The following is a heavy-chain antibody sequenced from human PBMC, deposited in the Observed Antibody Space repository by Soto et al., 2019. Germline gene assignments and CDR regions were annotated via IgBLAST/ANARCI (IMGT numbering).Heavy chain of an antibody. J-gene: IGHJ4*02. CDR3: TKDTRDDVFGVFDS. CDR2: ITWNSGIT. CDR1: GFTFDDYA. Sequence: EVQLVESGGGLVQPGRSLRLSCAASGFTFDDYAMHWVRQAPGKGLEWVSGITWNSGITGYADSVKGRFTISRDNAKNSLYLQLNSLRAEDTALYYCTKDTRDDVFGVFDSWGQGTLVTVSS. D-gene: IGHD3-10*01. V-gene: IGHV3-9*01.